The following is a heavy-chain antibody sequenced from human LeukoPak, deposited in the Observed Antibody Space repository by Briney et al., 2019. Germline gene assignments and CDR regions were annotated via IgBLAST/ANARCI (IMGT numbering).Heavy chain of an antibody. Sequence: GGSLRLSCAASGFTLSNYAMTWVRQAPGKGLEWVSVVSGSGASTSYADSVKGRFTISRDNSKSTLYLQMTNLRAEDTAVYFCAKHNLACMAARPDHWGQGTLVIVSS. CDR3: AKHNLACMAARPDH. D-gene: IGHD6-6*01. CDR2: VSGSGAST. J-gene: IGHJ4*02. V-gene: IGHV3-23*01. CDR1: GFTLSNYA.